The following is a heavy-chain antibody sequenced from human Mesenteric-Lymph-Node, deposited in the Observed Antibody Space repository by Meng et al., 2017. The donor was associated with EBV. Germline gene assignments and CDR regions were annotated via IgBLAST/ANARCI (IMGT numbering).Heavy chain of an antibody. D-gene: IGHD6-19*01. CDR1: GGSISSSNW. CDR3: ARDGSTGWSVGWYFDL. Sequence: QGSGPGLVKPSGTLSLTCAVSGGSISSSNWWSWVRQPPGKGLEWIGEIYHSGSTNYNPSLKSRVTISVDKSKNQFSLNLSSVTAADTAVYFCARDGSTGWSVGWYFDLWGRGTLVTVSS. V-gene: IGHV4-4*02. CDR2: IYHSGST. J-gene: IGHJ2*01.